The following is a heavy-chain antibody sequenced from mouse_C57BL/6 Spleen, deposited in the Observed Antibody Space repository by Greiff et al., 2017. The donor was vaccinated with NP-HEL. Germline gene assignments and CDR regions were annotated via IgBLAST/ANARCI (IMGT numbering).Heavy chain of an antibody. J-gene: IGHJ2*01. Sequence: EVHLVESGEGLVKPGGSLKLSCAASGFTFSSYAMSWVRQTPEKRLEWVAYISSGGDDIYYADTVKGRFTISRDNARNTLYLQMSSLKSEDTAMYYCTRVYGNHYFDYWGKGTTLTVSS. V-gene: IGHV5-9-1*02. CDR3: TRVYGNHYFDY. CDR1: GFTFSSYA. CDR2: ISSGGDDI. D-gene: IGHD2-1*01.